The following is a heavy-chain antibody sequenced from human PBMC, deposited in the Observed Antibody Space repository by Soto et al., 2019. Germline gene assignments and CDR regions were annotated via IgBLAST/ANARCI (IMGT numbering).Heavy chain of an antibody. D-gene: IGHD6-19*01. V-gene: IGHV3-66*01. CDR3: SREAVAGTIDY. CDR2: IYSGGST. Sequence: PGGSLRLSCAASGFTVSSSYMSWVRQAPGKGLEWVSVIYSGGSTYYADSVKGRFTISRDNSKNTLYLQMNSLRAEDTAVYYCSREAVAGTIDYWGQGTLVTVSS. J-gene: IGHJ4*02. CDR1: GFTVSSSY.